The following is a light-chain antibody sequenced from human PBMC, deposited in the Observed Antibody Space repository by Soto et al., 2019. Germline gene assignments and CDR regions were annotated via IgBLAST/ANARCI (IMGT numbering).Light chain of an antibody. J-gene: IGKJ4*01. Sequence: EIVMTQSPGTLSLSPGERATISCRASQVIGSRYLAWYHQKSGQAPRLLIYDASNRATGIPARFSGSGSGTDFTLTISSLEPEDFAVYFCQQRSNWPPGLTFGGGTKVEIK. V-gene: IGKV3-11*01. CDR3: QQRSNWPPGLT. CDR2: DAS. CDR1: QVIGSRY.